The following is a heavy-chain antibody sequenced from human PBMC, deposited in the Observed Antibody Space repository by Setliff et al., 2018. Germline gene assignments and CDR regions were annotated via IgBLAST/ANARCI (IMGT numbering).Heavy chain of an antibody. J-gene: IGHJ4*02. D-gene: IGHD1-26*01. CDR2: TYYNGTA. CDR3: AKDGVGPTYTYFFDY. Sequence: ETLSLTCSVSGGSISGSHYSWVWMRQPPGKRLEWIGSTYYNGTAYYNPSLQSRFTISRDNSKNSLYLQMNSLRAEDTAVYYCAKDGVGPTYTYFFDYWGQGTQVTVSS. CDR1: GGSISGSHYS. V-gene: IGHV4-39*07.